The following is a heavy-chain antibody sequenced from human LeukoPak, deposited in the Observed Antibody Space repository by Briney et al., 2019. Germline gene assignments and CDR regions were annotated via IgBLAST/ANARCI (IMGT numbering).Heavy chain of an antibody. CDR3: ARDRLAVPGSETNILTGYYPGDS. Sequence: ASVKVSCKASGYTFTGYYMHWVRQAPGQGLEWMGWINPNSGGTNYAQKFQGRVTMTRDTSISTAYMELSRLRSEDTAVYYCARDRLAVPGSETNILTGYYPGDSWGQGTLVTVSS. CDR1: GYTFTGYY. V-gene: IGHV1-2*02. J-gene: IGHJ4*02. CDR2: INPNSGGT. D-gene: IGHD3-9*01.